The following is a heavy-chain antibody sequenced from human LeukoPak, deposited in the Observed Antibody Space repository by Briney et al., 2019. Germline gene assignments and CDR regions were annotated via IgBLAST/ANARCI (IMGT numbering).Heavy chain of an antibody. D-gene: IGHD3-9*01. CDR2: IIPIFGTA. V-gene: IGHV1-69*13. Sequence: ASVKVSCKASGGTFSSYAISWVRQAPGQGLEWMGGIIPIFGTANNAQKFQGRVTITADESTSTAYTELSSLRSDDTAVYYCARDHPIRYLGFDPWGQGTLVTVSS. CDR3: ARDHPIRYLGFDP. CDR1: GGTFSSYA. J-gene: IGHJ5*02.